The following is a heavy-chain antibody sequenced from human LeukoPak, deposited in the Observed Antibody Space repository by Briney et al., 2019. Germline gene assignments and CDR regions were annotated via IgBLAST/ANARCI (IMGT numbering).Heavy chain of an antibody. V-gene: IGHV1-24*01. CDR1: GYTLTELS. D-gene: IGHD3-3*01. Sequence: ASVKVSCKVSGYTLTELSMHWVRQAPGKGLEWMGGFDPEDGETIYAQKFQGRVTMTEDTSTDTAYMELSSLRSEDTAVYCCATLRFLEWLSQYYFDYWGQGTLVTVSS. CDR2: FDPEDGET. J-gene: IGHJ4*02. CDR3: ATLRFLEWLSQYYFDY.